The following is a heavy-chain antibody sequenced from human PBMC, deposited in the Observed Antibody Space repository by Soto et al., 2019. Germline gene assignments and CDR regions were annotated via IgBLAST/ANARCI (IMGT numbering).Heavy chain of an antibody. V-gene: IGHV3-21*06. CDR3: ARDIASPGGDYFDS. J-gene: IGHJ4*02. D-gene: IGHD2-21*01. CDR1: GFTFRNYN. Sequence: EVQLVESGGGLVKAGGCLRLFCTASGFTFRNYNMNWVRQAPGKGLEWVSSISTWGAYMFYADSVKGRFTISRDNAQNSLSLQIDSPRAEDTAVYYCARDIASPGGDYFDSWGQGTLVTVSS. CDR2: ISTWGAYM.